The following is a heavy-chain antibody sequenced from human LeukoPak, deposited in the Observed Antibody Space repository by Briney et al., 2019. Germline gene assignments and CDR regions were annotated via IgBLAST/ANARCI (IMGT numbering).Heavy chain of an antibody. V-gene: IGHV3-30*18. D-gene: IGHD3-10*01. Sequence: PGGSLRLSCAASGFTVSSNYMSWVRQAPGKGLEWVAVISYDGSNKYYADSVKGRFTISRDNSKNTLYLQMNSLRAEDTAVYYCAKDQYYYGSGSFDYWGQGTLVTVSS. CDR1: GFTVSSNY. CDR2: ISYDGSNK. J-gene: IGHJ4*02. CDR3: AKDQYYYGSGSFDY.